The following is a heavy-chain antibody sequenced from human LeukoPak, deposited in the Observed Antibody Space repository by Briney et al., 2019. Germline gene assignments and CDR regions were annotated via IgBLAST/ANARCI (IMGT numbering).Heavy chain of an antibody. D-gene: IGHD1-26*01. CDR1: GFTFSSYA. CDR2: ITRSSSYI. Sequence: GGSLRLSCAASGFTFSSYAMNWVRQAPGKGLEWVSSITRSSSYIYYADSVKGRFTISRDNAKNSLFLQVNSLRAEDTALYYCATSGSGGNYPLDYWGQGTLVTVSS. J-gene: IGHJ4*02. CDR3: ATSGSGGNYPLDY. V-gene: IGHV3-21*01.